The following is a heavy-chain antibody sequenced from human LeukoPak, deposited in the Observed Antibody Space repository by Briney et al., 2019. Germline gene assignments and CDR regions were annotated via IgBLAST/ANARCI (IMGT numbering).Heavy chain of an antibody. CDR3: AREPYCSSTSCYIGEN. J-gene: IGHJ4*02. Sequence: SVKVSCKASGGTFSSYAISWVRQAPGQGLEWMGGIIPIFGTANYAQKVQGRGTITTAESTSTAYMELSSMRSEDTAVYYCAREPYCSSTSCYIGENWGQGTLVTVSS. CDR2: IIPIFGTA. D-gene: IGHD2-2*02. V-gene: IGHV1-69*05. CDR1: GGTFSSYA.